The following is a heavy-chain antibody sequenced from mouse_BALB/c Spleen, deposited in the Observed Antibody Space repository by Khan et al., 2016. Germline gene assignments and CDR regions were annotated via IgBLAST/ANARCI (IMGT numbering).Heavy chain of an antibody. V-gene: IGHV14-3*02. CDR3: AWCGIITVSSMDY. J-gene: IGHJ4*01. D-gene: IGHD1-1*01. CDR1: GFKIKDTY. Sequence: VQLKQSGAELVKPGASVKLSCRASGFKIKDTYIHWVRQRPAQGLEWIGRIDPANGITDYDPKFQAKATITADTSSTTAYLQVNSLTSDDTAAYYCAWCGIITVSSMDYWGQGTSVTGSS. CDR2: IDPANGIT.